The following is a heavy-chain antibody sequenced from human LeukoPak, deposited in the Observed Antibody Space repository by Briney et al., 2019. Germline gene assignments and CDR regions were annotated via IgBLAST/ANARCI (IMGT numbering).Heavy chain of an antibody. CDR3: ARVLHG. J-gene: IGHJ4*02. CDR2: INSDGSST. V-gene: IGHV3-74*01. Sequence: TPGKGLVWVSRINSDGSSTSYADSVKGRFTISRDNAKNTLYLQMNSLRAEDTAVYYCARVLHGWGQGTLVTVSS.